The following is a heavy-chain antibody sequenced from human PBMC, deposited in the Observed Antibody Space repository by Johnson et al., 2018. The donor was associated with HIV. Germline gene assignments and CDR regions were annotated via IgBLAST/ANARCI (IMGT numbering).Heavy chain of an antibody. Sequence: QVQLVESGGRLVQPGGSLRLSCVASGFTFSDYYMSWIRQAPGKGLEWVSFIRYDGKDKYYADSVKGRFTISRDNSKNTLYLQMNSLRAEDTAVYYCAKVRWLRLDNEAFDSWGQGTMVTVS. CDR2: IRYDGKDK. D-gene: IGHD5-12*01. CDR1: GFTFSDYY. J-gene: IGHJ3*02. V-gene: IGHV3-30*02. CDR3: AKVRWLRLDNEAFDS.